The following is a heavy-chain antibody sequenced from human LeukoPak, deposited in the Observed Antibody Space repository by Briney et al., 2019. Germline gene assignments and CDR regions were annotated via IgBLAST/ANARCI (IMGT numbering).Heavy chain of an antibody. D-gene: IGHD3-3*01. V-gene: IGHV5-51*01. CDR1: GTIFTTYW. Sequence: GGSLEISCKGFGTIFTTYWIGGGRPPPGKGLEGVGIIYPGASSTLYTPSFQGQVTISADQSTSTAYLQWSSLKVSDTAIYYCACRKFYDTWSDPWGQGTLVTVSS. J-gene: IGHJ5*02. CDR3: ACRKFYDTWSDP. CDR2: IYPGASST.